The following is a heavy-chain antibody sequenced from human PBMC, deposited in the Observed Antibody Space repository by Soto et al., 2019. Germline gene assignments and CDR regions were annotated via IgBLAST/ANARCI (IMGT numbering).Heavy chain of an antibody. CDR2: MNPNSGNT. Sequence: RASVEVSCKXSGYTFGNNDISWVRQATGQGLEWMGWMNPNSGNTGYAQKFQGRVSMTRNTSITTAYLELSSLRSDDTAIYYCARMATSGTLNWFDPWGQGTLVTVSS. J-gene: IGHJ5*02. V-gene: IGHV1-8*01. CDR1: GYTFGNND. CDR3: ARMATSGTLNWFDP.